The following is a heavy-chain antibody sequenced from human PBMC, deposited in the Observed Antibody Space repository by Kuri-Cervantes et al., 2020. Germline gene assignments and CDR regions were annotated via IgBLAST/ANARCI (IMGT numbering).Heavy chain of an antibody. J-gene: IGHJ4*02. CDR3: ARDSNGDYDY. Sequence: ASVKVSCKASGYTFTSYYMHWVRQAPGQGLEWMGIINPSGGSTSYAQKFQGRVTITADKSTSTAYMELSSLRSEDTAAYYCARDSNGDYDYWGQGTLVTVSS. CDR2: INPSGGST. CDR1: GYTFTSYY. D-gene: IGHD4-17*01. V-gene: IGHV1-46*01.